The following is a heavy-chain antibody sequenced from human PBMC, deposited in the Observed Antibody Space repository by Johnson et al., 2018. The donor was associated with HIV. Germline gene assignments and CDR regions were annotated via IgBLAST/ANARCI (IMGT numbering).Heavy chain of an antibody. CDR1: GFTFSSYA. Sequence: QVQLVESGGGVVQPGRSLRLSCAASGFTFSSYAMHWVRQAPGKGLEWVAVISYDGSNKYYADSVKGRFTISRDNSKNTLYLQMNSLRAEDTAVYYCARPEIVVVVANAFDIWGQGTMVTVSS. D-gene: IGHD2-15*01. CDR3: ARPEIVVVVANAFDI. V-gene: IGHV3-30-3*01. J-gene: IGHJ3*02. CDR2: ISYDGSNK.